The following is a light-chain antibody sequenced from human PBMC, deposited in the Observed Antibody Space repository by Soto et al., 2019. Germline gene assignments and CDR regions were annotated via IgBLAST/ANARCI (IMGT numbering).Light chain of an antibody. V-gene: IGLV1-47*01. CDR1: ASSIGRNY. CDR3: AAWDDNLSGFYV. CDR2: RNS. J-gene: IGLJ1*01. Sequence: QSVLTQSPSASGTPGQRVTISCSGSASSIGRNYVYWYQQLPGTAHKLLIYRNSQRPSGVPDRFSGSKSGTSASLAISGLRSEDEADYYCAAWDDNLSGFYVFGDGTKVTVL.